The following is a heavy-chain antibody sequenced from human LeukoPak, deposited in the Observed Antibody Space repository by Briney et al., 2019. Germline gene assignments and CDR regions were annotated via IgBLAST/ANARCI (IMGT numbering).Heavy chain of an antibody. V-gene: IGHV3-33*08. D-gene: IGHD2-8*01. CDR1: GFTFSTYA. CDR2: IGHDGNHQ. CDR3: ASADIVLMLYAIGPLRY. J-gene: IGHJ4*02. Sequence: GGSLRLSCAASGFTFSTYAMHWVRQAPGKGLEWVAVIGHDGNHQDFVDSVKGRFTISRDNSKNTLYLQMNSLRAEDTAVYYCASADIVLMLYAIGPLRYWGQGTLVTASS.